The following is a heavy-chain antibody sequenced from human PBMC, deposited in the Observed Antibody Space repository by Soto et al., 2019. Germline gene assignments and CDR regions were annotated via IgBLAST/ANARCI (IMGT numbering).Heavy chain of an antibody. CDR3: AKVGVRGVPSYFSMDV. CDR1: GFTFGNYA. Sequence: PGGSLRLSCAASGFTFGNYAMSWVRQAPGKGLEWISAISGGGGTTYSADSVQGRLTISRDNFKNTLYLQINSLRADDTAVYYCAKVGVRGVPSYFSMDVWGQGTTVTVSS. V-gene: IGHV3-23*01. J-gene: IGHJ6*02. CDR2: ISGGGGTT. D-gene: IGHD3-10*01.